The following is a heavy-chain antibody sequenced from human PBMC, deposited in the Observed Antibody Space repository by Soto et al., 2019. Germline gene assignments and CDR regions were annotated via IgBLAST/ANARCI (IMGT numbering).Heavy chain of an antibody. CDR2: MNPNSGNT. D-gene: IGHD2-8*01. CDR1: GYTSTSYD. J-gene: IGHJ3*02. V-gene: IGHV1-8*01. CDR3: ATYPSMVLDAFDI. Sequence: QVQLVQSGAEVKKPGASVKVSCKASGYTSTSYDINWVRQATGHGLEWMGWMNPNSGNTGYAQKFQGRVTMIRSTSISTAYMELSSLTSEDTAVYYCATYPSMVLDAFDIWGQGTKVTVSS.